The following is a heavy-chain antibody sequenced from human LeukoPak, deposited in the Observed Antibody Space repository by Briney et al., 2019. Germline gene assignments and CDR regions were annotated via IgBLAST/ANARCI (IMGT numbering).Heavy chain of an antibody. J-gene: IGHJ4*02. CDR2: ITSSGDDI. D-gene: IGHD5-12*01. V-gene: IGHV3-11*01. Sequence: AGGPLRLSCAASGFTFSDYSMSWIRQAPAKGLEWVAYITSSGDDIYYADSVKGRFTISRDNAKNALFLRMSSLRVEDTATYYCASDIVATSGDFWGQGTLVSVSS. CDR3: ASDIVATSGDF. CDR1: GFTFSDYS.